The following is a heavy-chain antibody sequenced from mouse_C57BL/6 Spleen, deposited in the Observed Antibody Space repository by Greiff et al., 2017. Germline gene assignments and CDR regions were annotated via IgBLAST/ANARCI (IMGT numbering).Heavy chain of an antibody. CDR1: GYTFTSYW. J-gene: IGHJ2*01. V-gene: IGHV1-69*01. CDR3: ARWGDAGNYFDY. CDR2: IDPSDSYT. D-gene: IGHD4-1*01. Sequence: QVQLQQPGAELVMPGASVKLSCKASGYTFTSYWMHWVKQRPGQGLEWIGEIDPSDSYTNYNQKFKGKSTLTVDKSSSTAYMQLSSLTSEDSAVYYCARWGDAGNYFDYWGQGTTLTVSS.